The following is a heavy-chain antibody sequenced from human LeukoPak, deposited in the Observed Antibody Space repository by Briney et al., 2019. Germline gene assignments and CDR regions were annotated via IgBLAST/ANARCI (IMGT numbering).Heavy chain of an antibody. CDR1: EFVFSNHA. CDR3: AKDRTGIALAGMFFDV. J-gene: IGHJ4*02. D-gene: IGHD6-19*01. V-gene: IGHV3-21*04. CDR2: ITSDSSNI. Sequence: GGSLRLSCVASEFVFSNHAMIWVRQAPGKGLEWISSITSDSSNIFYANSVRGRFTISRDNANNALHLQMNSLRAEDTAVYYCAKDRTGIALAGMFFDVWGQGTLVTVSS.